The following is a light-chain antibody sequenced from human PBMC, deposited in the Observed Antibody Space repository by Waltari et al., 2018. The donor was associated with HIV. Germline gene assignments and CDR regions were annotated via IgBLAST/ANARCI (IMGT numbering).Light chain of an antibody. CDR1: HLCSKR. V-gene: IGLV3-21*01. CDR2: ADT. J-gene: IGLJ3*02. Sequence: SYVLTQPPSVSVAPGEPASVTRGANHLCSKRLPSYQQNSGQPPGLVIYADTLRPSGIPERFSGSNSGNTATLTISSVEAGDEAEYYCQVWDADSGQWVFGGGTRLTV. CDR3: QVWDADSGQWV.